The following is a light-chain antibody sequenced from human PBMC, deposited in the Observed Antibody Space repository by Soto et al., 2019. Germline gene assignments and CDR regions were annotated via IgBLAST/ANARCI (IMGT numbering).Light chain of an antibody. CDR3: MQALQTHMYT. J-gene: IGKJ2*01. V-gene: IGKV2-28*01. CDR2: LGS. CDR1: QSLLHSNGYNY. Sequence: DIVMTQSPLSLPVTPGEPASISCRSSQSLLHSNGYNYLDWYLQKPGQSPQLLIYLGSNRASGVPERFSGSGSGTDFTLKISRVEAEDVGVYYCMQALQTHMYTFGQGTKLEIK.